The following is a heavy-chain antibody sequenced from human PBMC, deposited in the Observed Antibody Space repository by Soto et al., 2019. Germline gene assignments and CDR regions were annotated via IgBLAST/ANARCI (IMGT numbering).Heavy chain of an antibody. Sequence: GGSLRLSCAASGFTFSSYSMNWVRQAPGKGLEWVSSISSSSSSYIYYADSVKGRFTISRDNAKNSLYLQMNSLRAEDTAVYYCARDPHPLSSSSFTWGQGTLVTVSS. D-gene: IGHD6-13*01. CDR3: ARDPHPLSSSSFT. CDR2: ISSSSSSYI. CDR1: GFTFSSYS. V-gene: IGHV3-21*01. J-gene: IGHJ4*02.